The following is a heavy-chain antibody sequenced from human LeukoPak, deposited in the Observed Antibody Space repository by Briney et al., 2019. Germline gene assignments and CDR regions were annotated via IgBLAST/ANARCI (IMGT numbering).Heavy chain of an antibody. Sequence: GRSLRLSCAASGFTFDDYAMHWVRQAPGKGLEWVSGISWNSGSIGYADSVKGRFTISRDNAKNSLYLQMNSLRAEDTALYYCAKDMGGSDAFDIWGQGTMGTVSS. D-gene: IGHD3-16*01. J-gene: IGHJ3*02. CDR2: ISWNSGSI. V-gene: IGHV3-9*01. CDR1: GFTFDDYA. CDR3: AKDMGGSDAFDI.